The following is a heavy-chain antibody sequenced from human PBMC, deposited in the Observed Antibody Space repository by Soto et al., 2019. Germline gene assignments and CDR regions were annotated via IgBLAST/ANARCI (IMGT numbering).Heavy chain of an antibody. CDR1: GFTFSSYS. D-gene: IGHD3-16*02. J-gene: IGHJ6*03. V-gene: IGHV3-21*01. CDR3: ARFRTSVISYYYMDV. CDR2: ISSSSAYI. Sequence: ESGGGLVKPGGSLRLSCAASGFTFSSYSMNWVRQAPGKGLEWVSSISSSSAYIYYADSVKGRFTISRDNAKNSLYLQMNSLRAEDTALYYCARFRTSVISYYYMDVWGKGTTVTVSS.